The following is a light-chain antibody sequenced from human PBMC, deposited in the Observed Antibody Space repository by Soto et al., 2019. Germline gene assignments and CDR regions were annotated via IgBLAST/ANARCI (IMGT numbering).Light chain of an antibody. J-gene: IGLJ2*01. CDR1: SSDVGGYDY. CDR2: EVS. V-gene: IGLV2-14*01. CDR3: SSYTTTSTQV. Sequence: QSALTQPASVSGSPGQSITLSCTGTSSDVGGYDYVSWYQHHPGKAPKLMIYEVSNRPSGISNRFSGSKSGNTASLTISGPQAEDEADYYCSSYTTTSTQVFGGGTKLSVL.